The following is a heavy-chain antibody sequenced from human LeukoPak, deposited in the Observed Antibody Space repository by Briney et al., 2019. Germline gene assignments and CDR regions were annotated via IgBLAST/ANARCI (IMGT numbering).Heavy chain of an antibody. Sequence: SETLSLTWSLSCGFISSYYWGWIRQPPGRGVEWIGYIYYRGNHNYNSSLKGRAPISGDTSKNQFSLKLSSVTAADTAVYYCARQVYDILTGPYAFDIWGQGTMVTVSS. D-gene: IGHD3-9*01. CDR1: CGFISSYY. CDR2: IYYRGNH. V-gene: IGHV4-59*08. CDR3: ARQVYDILTGPYAFDI. J-gene: IGHJ3*02.